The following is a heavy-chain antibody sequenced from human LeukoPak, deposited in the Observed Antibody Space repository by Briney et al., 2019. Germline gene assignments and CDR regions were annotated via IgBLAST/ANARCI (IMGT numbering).Heavy chain of an antibody. CDR3: ARGVMTTVVTPVRRYWYFDL. J-gene: IGHJ2*01. Sequence: SETLSLTCTVSGGSISSYYWSWIRQPPGKGLEWIGYIYYSGSTNYNPSLKSRVTISVDTSKNQFSLKLSSVTAADTAVYYCARGVMTTVVTPVRRYWYFDLWGRGTLVTVSS. CDR1: GGSISSYY. CDR2: IYYSGST. D-gene: IGHD4-23*01. V-gene: IGHV4-59*01.